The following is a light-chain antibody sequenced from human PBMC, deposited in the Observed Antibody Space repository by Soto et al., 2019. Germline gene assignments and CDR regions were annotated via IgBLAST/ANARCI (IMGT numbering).Light chain of an antibody. J-gene: IGKJ5*01. CDR1: QGIGDT. CDR2: DTS. V-gene: IGKV3-15*01. Sequence: EIVLTQPPGTLSLSPGERATLSCRASQGIGDTLAWYQHKPGQTPRLLIYDTSTRATGIPARFSGSGSGTEFTLTISSLQSEDFAVFYCQQYGTSEIIFGQGTRLENK. CDR3: QQYGTSEII.